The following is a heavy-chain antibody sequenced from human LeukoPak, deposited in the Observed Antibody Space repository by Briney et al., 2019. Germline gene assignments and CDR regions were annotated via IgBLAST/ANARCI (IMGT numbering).Heavy chain of an antibody. D-gene: IGHD6-13*01. CDR2: IYPGDTDT. CDR1: GYSFTSYW. V-gene: IGHV5-51*01. J-gene: IGHJ2*01. Sequence: GESLKISCKGSGYSFTSYWIGWVRQLPGKGLEWRGIIYPGDTDTRYSPSFQGQVTISGDKSISTASLQWSSLNASDTAMYYCARPISRSWDSYWYFDLWGRGTLVIVSS. CDR3: ARPISRSWDSYWYFDL.